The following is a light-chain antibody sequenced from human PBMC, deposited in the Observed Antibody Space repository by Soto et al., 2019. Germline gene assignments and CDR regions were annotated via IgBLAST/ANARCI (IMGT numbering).Light chain of an antibody. CDR1: GSNIGSNT. V-gene: IGLV1-44*01. J-gene: IGLJ2*01. Sequence: QYVLTQPPSASGPPGQRVTISCSGSGSNIGSNTVNWYQHLPGTAPKLLIYSNNQRPSGVPDRFSGSKSGTSASLAISGLQSEDEADYYCAAWDGSLNGVVFGGGTKLTVL. CDR2: SNN. CDR3: AAWDGSLNGVV.